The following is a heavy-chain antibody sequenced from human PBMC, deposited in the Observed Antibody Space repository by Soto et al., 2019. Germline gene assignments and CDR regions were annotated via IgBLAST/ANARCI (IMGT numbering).Heavy chain of an antibody. CDR3: VSQRTSVQSQAYFDY. D-gene: IGHD1-1*01. Sequence: SETLSLTCTVSGGSVSNSNYYWGWIRQSPGKGLEWIGSVYYRGRSYSKSSVKSRITISVDTSKNQFSLNLNSVTASDTAVYFCVSQRTSVQSQAYFDYGGPGALVAVSS. V-gene: IGHV4-39*01. CDR2: VYYRGRS. CDR1: GGSVSNSNYY. J-gene: IGHJ4*02.